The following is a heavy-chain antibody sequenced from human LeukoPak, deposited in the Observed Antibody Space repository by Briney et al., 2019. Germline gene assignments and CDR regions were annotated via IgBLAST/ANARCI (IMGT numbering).Heavy chain of an antibody. CDR3: SGEHCSDTACDPPLK. D-gene: IGHD2-8*02. CDR2: IRREVHGGTT. CDR1: GFNFGDYA. V-gene: IGHV3-49*04. J-gene: IGHJ4*02. Sequence: SGGSLRLSCTGSGFNFGDYAVTWVRQAPGKGLEWVGIIRREVHGGTTEYGESVQGRFTISRDDSKSIAYLQMNSLKVDDTAMYYCSGEHCSDTACDPPLKWGQGTLVTVSS.